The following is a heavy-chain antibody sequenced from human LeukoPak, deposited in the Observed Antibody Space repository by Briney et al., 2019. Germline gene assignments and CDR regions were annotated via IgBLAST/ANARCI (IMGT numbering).Heavy chain of an antibody. CDR3: ARDGPYYDFWSGYPPDAFDI. J-gene: IGHJ3*02. D-gene: IGHD3-3*01. CDR1: GFTFSSYW. CDR2: IKQDGSEK. V-gene: IGHV3-7*01. Sequence: PGGSLRLSCAASGFTFSSYWMSWVRQAPGKGLEWVANIKQDGSEKYYVDSVKGRFTISRDNAKNSLYLQMNSLRAEDTAVYYCARDGPYYDFWSGYPPDAFDIWGQGTMVTVSS.